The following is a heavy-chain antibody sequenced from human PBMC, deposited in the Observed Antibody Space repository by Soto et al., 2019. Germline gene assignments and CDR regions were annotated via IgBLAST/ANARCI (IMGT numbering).Heavy chain of an antibody. CDR3: ARDVPYSRFPIGAFGI. CDR2: IKSKTDGGTT. V-gene: IGHV3-15*01. CDR1: GFTFSNAW. Sequence: GGSLRLSCAASGFTFSNAWMSWVRQAPGKGLEWVGRIKSKTDGGTTDYAAPVEGRFTISRDDSKNTLYLHMSKLRPEDTAVYYCARDVPYSRFPIGAFGIWGQGTMVTVSS. D-gene: IGHD6-13*01. J-gene: IGHJ3*02.